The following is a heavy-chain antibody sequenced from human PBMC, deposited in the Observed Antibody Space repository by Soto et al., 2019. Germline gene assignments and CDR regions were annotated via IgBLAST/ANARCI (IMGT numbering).Heavy chain of an antibody. D-gene: IGHD6-19*01. Sequence: QVQLQESGPGLVEPSGTLSLTWGVSGGTIRSPDWWTWVRQPPGKGLEWIGEIFQSGSTNYTPSLESRVTISVDKSKNQFSLTLTSVTAADTAVYFCARGRGRYSSGWSWFDPWGQRILVTVSS. J-gene: IGHJ5*02. CDR1: GGTIRSPDW. V-gene: IGHV4-4*02. CDR3: ARGRGRYSSGWSWFDP. CDR2: IFQSGST.